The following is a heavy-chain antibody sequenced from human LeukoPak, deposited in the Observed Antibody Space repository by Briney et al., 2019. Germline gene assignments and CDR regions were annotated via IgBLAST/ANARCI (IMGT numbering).Heavy chain of an antibody. Sequence: SETLSLTCTVSGGSISSGGYYWSWIRQHPGKGLKWIGYIYYSGSTYYNPSLKSRVTISVDTSKNQFSLKLSSVTAADTAVYYCARDPKYYPYGMDVWGQGTTVTVSS. CDR1: GGSISSGGYY. J-gene: IGHJ6*02. CDR2: IYYSGST. CDR3: ARDPKYYPYGMDV. D-gene: IGHD2/OR15-2a*01. V-gene: IGHV4-31*03.